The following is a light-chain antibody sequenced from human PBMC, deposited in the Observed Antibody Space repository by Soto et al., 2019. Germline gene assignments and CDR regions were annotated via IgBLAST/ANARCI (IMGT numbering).Light chain of an antibody. CDR2: DDN. V-gene: IGLV1-51*01. J-gene: IGLJ2*01. CDR3: GTWDTSLSTPLLV. CDR1: SSNIGNNY. Sequence: QSVLTQPPSVSAAPGQKVTISCSGSSSNIGNNYVSWYQQLPGTAPKLLIYDDNARPSGIPDRFSGSKSGTSATLDITGLHTGDEADYYCGTWDTSLSTPLLVFGGGTKVTVL.